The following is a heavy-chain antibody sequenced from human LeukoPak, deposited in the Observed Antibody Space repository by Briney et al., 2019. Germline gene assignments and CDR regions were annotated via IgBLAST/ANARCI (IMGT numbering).Heavy chain of an antibody. J-gene: IGHJ3*02. CDR2: INPSGGST. Sequence: GASVKVSCKASGDSFTSYYMHWVRQAPGQGLEWMGIINPSGGSTSYAQKFQGRVTMTRDMSTSTVYMELSNLRSEDTAVYYCAKDKSQQLVPIRDAFDIWGQGTMVTVSS. V-gene: IGHV1-46*01. D-gene: IGHD6-13*01. CDR3: AKDKSQQLVPIRDAFDI. CDR1: GDSFTSYY.